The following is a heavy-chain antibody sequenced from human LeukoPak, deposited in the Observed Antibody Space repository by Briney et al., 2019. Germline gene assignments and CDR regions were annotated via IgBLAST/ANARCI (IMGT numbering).Heavy chain of an antibody. J-gene: IGHJ4*02. CDR3: ARAPVRNILTGYYSPFDY. D-gene: IGHD3-9*01. CDR1: GGSFSGYY. Sequence: SETLSLTCAVYGGSFSGYYWNWIRQPPGKGLEWIGEINHSGSTNYNPSLKSRVTISVDTSKNQFSLKLSSVTAADTAVFYCARAPVRNILTGYYSPFDYWGQGTLVTVSS. V-gene: IGHV4-34*01. CDR2: INHSGST.